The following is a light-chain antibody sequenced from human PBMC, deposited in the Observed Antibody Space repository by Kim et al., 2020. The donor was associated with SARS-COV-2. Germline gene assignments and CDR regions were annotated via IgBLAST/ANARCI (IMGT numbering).Light chain of an antibody. CDR3: QQRSNWPLT. CDR1: QSVSSY. V-gene: IGKV3-11*01. CDR2: DAS. Sequence: EIVLTQSPATLSLSPEERATLSCRASQSVSSYLAWYQQKPGQAPRLLIYDASNRATGIPARFSGSGSGTDFTLSISSLDPEDFAIYYCQQRSNWPLTFGGGTKVDIK. J-gene: IGKJ4*01.